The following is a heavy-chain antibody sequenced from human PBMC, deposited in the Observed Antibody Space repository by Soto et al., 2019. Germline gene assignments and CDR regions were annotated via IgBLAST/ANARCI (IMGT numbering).Heavy chain of an antibody. CDR1: GFTFSSYG. D-gene: IGHD3-9*01. V-gene: IGHV3-23*01. Sequence: GGSLRLSCEASGFTFSSYGMTWIRQAPGKGLEWVSAISGSCGSTFYADSLGGRFTITRDNSKNTVYLQMKNLRAGDTAVYYCAKDANYDILAGYYMRDNWIDPWGKGNLVTISS. CDR2: ISGSCGST. J-gene: IGHJ5*02. CDR3: AKDANYDILAGYYMRDNWIDP.